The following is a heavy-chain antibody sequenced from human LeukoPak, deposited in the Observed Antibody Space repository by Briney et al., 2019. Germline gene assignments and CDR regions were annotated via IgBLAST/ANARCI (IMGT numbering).Heavy chain of an antibody. CDR2: RIGRIYTTGTT. J-gene: IGHJ4*02. D-gene: IGHD5-24*01. Sequence: PSQTLSLTCTVSGGSISSGSYYWSWIRQPAGKGLEWIGRIGRIYTTGTTNYNPSLKSRITISVDTSKNQFSLKLSSVTAADTAVYYCASLCSRDGCSDWGQGTLVTVSS. V-gene: IGHV4-61*02. CDR3: ASLCSRDGCSD. CDR1: GGSISSGSYY.